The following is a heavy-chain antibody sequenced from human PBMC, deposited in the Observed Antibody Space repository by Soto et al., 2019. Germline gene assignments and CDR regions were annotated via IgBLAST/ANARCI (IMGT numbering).Heavy chain of an antibody. Sequence: QVQLVQSGAEVKKPGSSVKVSCKASGGTFSSYAISWVRQAPGQGLEWMGGIIPIFGTANYAQKFQGRVTITADESTSTAYMELSSLRSEDTAVYYCARDEFGKDYDFWSGYSNYYGMDVWGQGTTVTVSS. D-gene: IGHD3-3*01. J-gene: IGHJ6*02. CDR2: IIPIFGTA. V-gene: IGHV1-69*12. CDR3: ARDEFGKDYDFWSGYSNYYGMDV. CDR1: GGTFSSYA.